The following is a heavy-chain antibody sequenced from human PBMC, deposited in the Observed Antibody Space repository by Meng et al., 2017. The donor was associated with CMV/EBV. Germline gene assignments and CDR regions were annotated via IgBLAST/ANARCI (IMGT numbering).Heavy chain of an antibody. CDR3: ARGGVEMATIGYYFDY. J-gene: IGHJ4*02. D-gene: IGHD5-24*01. Sequence: QWALALFIPSETLRLTRPVYGGSFSGYHWSWIRPPPGKGLEWIGEINHSGSTNYNPSLKSRVTISVDTSKNQFSLKLSSVTAADTAVYYCARGGVEMATIGYYFDYWGQGTLVTVSS. CDR1: GGSFSGYH. V-gene: IGHV4-34*01. CDR2: INHSGST.